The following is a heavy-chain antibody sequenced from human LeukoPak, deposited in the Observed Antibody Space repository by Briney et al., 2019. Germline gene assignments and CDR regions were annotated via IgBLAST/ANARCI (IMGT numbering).Heavy chain of an antibody. J-gene: IGHJ4*02. CDR1: GYTFTSYD. Sequence: ASVKVSCKASGYTFTSYDINWVRQATGQGLEWMGWMNPNSGNTGYAQKFQGRVTMTRNTSISTAYMELSSLRSEDTAVYYCARAQLLWFGEFWDYWGQGTLVTVSS. V-gene: IGHV1-8*01. CDR3: ARAQLLWFGEFWDY. CDR2: MNPNSGNT. D-gene: IGHD3-10*01.